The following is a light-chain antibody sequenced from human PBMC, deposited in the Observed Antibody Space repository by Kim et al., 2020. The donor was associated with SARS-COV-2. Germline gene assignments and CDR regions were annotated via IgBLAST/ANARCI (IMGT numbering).Light chain of an antibody. CDR3: QVWDSISDHVV. CDR2: YDT. V-gene: IGLV3-21*04. J-gene: IGLJ2*01. CDR1: NIGTYR. Sequence: SYELTQPPSVSVAPGKTAKITCGGNNIGTYRVHWYQQKPGQAPVVVIYYDTDRPSGIPERFSGSNSGNTATLTISRAEAGDEADYYCQVWDSISDHVVIGGGTQLTVL.